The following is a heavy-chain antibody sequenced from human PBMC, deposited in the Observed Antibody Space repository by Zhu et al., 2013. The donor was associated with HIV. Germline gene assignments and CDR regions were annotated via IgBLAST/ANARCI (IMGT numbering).Heavy chain of an antibody. CDR3: ARGYSSSWGWFDP. D-gene: IGHD6-13*01. Sequence: QVQLQESGSGLVKPSQTLSLTCAVSGGSISSGGYSWSWIRQPPGKGLEWIGYIYHSGSTYYNPSLKSRVTISVDRSKNQFSLKLSSVTAADTAVYYCARGYSSSWGWFDPGAREPWSPSPQ. CDR1: GGSISSGGYS. V-gene: IGHV4-30-2*01. CDR2: IYHSGST. J-gene: IGHJ5*02.